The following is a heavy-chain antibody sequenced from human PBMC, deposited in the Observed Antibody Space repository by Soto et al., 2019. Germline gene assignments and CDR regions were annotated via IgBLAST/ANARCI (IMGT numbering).Heavy chain of an antibody. CDR3: ARGGYYDNFWQNLNYYGLDV. CDR1: GYTFIRYG. Sequence: QVQLVQSAAEVKKPGASVKVTCKASGYTFIRYGITWVRQAPGQGLEWVGWISPYNDYTEYAQKFHGRVTMTTDTSSSTVTMALRGLRSDDTAVYYCARGGYYDNFWQNLNYYGLDVWGQGTTVTVSS. V-gene: IGHV1-18*01. D-gene: IGHD3-16*01. CDR2: ISPYNDYT. J-gene: IGHJ6*02.